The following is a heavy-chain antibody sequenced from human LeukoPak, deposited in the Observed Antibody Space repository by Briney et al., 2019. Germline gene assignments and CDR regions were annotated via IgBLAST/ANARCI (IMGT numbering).Heavy chain of an antibody. CDR1: GFTFSSYW. V-gene: IGHV3-21*06. CDR2: IGSSPTYT. CDR3: TRDPSDY. J-gene: IGHJ4*02. Sequence: GGSLRLSCAASGFTFSSYWMHWVRQAPGKGLEWVSSIGSSPTYTFYAASVKGRFTISRDNAKNSLFLQMNSLTAEDTAVYYCTRDPSDYWGQGTLVTVSS.